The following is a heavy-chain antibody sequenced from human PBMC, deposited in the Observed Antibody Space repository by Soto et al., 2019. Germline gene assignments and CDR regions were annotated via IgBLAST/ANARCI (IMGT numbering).Heavy chain of an antibody. Sequence: QVQLQESGPGLVKPSETLSLTCTVSGGSISSYYWSWIRQPPGKGLEWIGYIYYSGSTNYNPSLKSRVTISVDTSKNQFSLKLSSVTAADTAVYYCATTADPGYRPWNYYMDVWGKGTTVTVSS. CDR3: ATTADPGYRPWNYYMDV. D-gene: IGHD5-18*01. CDR1: GGSISSYY. CDR2: IYYSGST. J-gene: IGHJ6*03. V-gene: IGHV4-59*01.